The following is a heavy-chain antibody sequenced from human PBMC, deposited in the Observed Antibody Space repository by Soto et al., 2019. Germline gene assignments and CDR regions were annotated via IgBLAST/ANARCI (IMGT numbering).Heavy chain of an antibody. Sequence: PGGSLRLSCAASGFTFSSYALSWVRQAPGKGLEWVSAISGSGDSTYYADSVKGRFTISRDNAKNSLYLQMNSLRAEDTAVYYCARAMWYGSWSYYSGIHDAFVIWGQGTMVTVSS. J-gene: IGHJ3*02. D-gene: IGHD3-10*01. CDR2: ISGSGDST. CDR1: GFTFSSYA. V-gene: IGHV3-23*01. CDR3: ARAMWYGSWSYYSGIHDAFVI.